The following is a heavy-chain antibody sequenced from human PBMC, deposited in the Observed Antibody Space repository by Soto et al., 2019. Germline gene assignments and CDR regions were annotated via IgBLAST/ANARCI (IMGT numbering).Heavy chain of an antibody. J-gene: IGHJ4*02. D-gene: IGHD6-13*01. V-gene: IGHV1-58*01. Sequence: SVKVSCNASGFTFTSSAVQWVRQARGQRIEWIGWIVVGSGNTNYAQKFQERVTITRDMSTSTAYMELSSLSSEDTAVYYCAADSADSVDPRFDYWGQGTPVTVSS. CDR2: IVVGSGNT. CDR1: GFTFTSSA. CDR3: AADSADSVDPRFDY.